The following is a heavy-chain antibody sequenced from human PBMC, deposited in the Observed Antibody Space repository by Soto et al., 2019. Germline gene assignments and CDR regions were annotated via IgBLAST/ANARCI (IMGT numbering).Heavy chain of an antibody. J-gene: IGHJ4*02. Sequence: SVKVSCKTSTNTFRTYSVNWVRQAPGQGLEWMGGIILILVKPNYAQNFQGRVTITADESTSTVYLELRSLSSEDTAVYYCARNILGGPTDFWGPGTLVTVSS. CDR1: TNTFRTYS. D-gene: IGHD3-16*01. CDR2: IILILVKP. V-gene: IGHV1-69*13. CDR3: ARNILGGPTDF.